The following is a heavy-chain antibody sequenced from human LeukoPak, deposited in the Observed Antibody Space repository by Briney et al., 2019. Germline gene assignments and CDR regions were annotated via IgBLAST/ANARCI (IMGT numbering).Heavy chain of an antibody. Sequence: GGSLRLSCAASGFTVRDFWMAWFRQAPGEGLEWVAHIKEDGTAKYYVDSVRGRFTISKDDDKNSLSLQMNSLRVEDTAVYYCVRGGWELDYWGQGTLVTVAS. D-gene: IGHD4-23*01. CDR3: VRGGWELDY. V-gene: IGHV3-7*01. CDR2: IKEDGTAK. CDR1: GFTVRDFW. J-gene: IGHJ4*02.